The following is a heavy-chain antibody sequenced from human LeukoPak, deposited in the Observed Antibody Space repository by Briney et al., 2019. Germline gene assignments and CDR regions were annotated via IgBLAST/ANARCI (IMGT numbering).Heavy chain of an antibody. D-gene: IGHD2-21*02. CDR2: INVVGGRT. CDR1: GFTFRSYL. V-gene: IGHV3-74*01. Sequence: GGSLRVSCAASGFTFRSYLMHWGRPAPGGGLVWVSHINVVGGRTSYTDSVKGGFTISRDNAQSMLYLQMNSLREQNTAVYYCARGADFTDYWGQGTLVTVSS. CDR3: ARGADFTDY. J-gene: IGHJ4*02.